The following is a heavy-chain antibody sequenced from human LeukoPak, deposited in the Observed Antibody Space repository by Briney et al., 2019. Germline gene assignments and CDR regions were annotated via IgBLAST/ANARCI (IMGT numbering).Heavy chain of an antibody. D-gene: IGHD6-13*01. J-gene: IGHJ4*02. CDR2: IYYSGST. V-gene: IGHV4-59*01. Sequence: KPSETLSLTCTASGGSISSYYWSWIRQPPGKGLEWIGYIYYSGSTNYNPSLKSRVTISVDTSKNQFSLKLSSVTAADTAVYYCARVGSSWYGGDYYFDYWGQGTLVTVSS. CDR1: GGSISSYY. CDR3: ARVGSSWYGGDYYFDY.